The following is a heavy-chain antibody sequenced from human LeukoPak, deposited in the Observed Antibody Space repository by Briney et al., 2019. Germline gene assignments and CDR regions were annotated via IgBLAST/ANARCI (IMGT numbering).Heavy chain of an antibody. CDR1: GFTFSNYW. J-gene: IGHJ4*02. Sequence: GGSLRLSCAASGFTFSNYWMNWVRQAPGKGLEWVASIKQDGGEKYYLDSVKGRFSISSDNAKNSLFLQMNSLRAEDTAVYYCAGSRGYCSGGSCYFDYWGQGTLVTVSS. CDR2: IKQDGGEK. D-gene: IGHD2-15*01. CDR3: AGSRGYCSGGSCYFDY. V-gene: IGHV3-7*01.